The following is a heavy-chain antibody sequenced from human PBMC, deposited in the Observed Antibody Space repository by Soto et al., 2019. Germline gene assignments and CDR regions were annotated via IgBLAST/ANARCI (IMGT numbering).Heavy chain of an antibody. Sequence: SETLSLTCAVYGGSVSGYYWSWIRQPPGKGLEWIGEINHSGSTNYNPSLKSRVTISVDTSKNQFSLKLSSVTAADTAVYYCARERTFGGVIAVDYWGQGTLPTVSS. CDR2: INHSGST. J-gene: IGHJ4*02. CDR1: GGSVSGYY. D-gene: IGHD3-16*02. V-gene: IGHV4-34*01. CDR3: ARERTFGGVIAVDY.